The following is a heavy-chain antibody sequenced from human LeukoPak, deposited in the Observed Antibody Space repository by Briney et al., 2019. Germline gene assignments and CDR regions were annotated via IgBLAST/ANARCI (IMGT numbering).Heavy chain of an antibody. D-gene: IGHD4-11*01. CDR3: ARGGASVITPIAWW. J-gene: IGHJ4*02. CDR2: MSRRSDYI. CDR1: GFSFSSYS. Sequence: GGSLRLSCAASGFSFSSYSMTWVRQAPGKGLEWVSLMSRRSDYIYYADSVMGRFTISRDNSKNTLYLQMNSLRAEDTAVYYCARGGASVITPIAWWWGQGTLVTVTS. V-gene: IGHV3-21*01.